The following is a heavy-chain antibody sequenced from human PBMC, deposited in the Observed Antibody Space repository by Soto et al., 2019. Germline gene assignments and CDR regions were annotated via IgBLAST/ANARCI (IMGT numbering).Heavy chain of an antibody. CDR3: AKLTMIVVVITWVDY. D-gene: IGHD3-22*01. V-gene: IGHV3-23*01. Sequence: PGGSLRLSCVASGFPFSNYYMDWVRQAPGKGLEWVSAISGSGGSTYYADSVKGRFTISRDNSKNTLYLQMNSLRAEDTAVYYCAKLTMIVVVITWVDYWGQGTLVTVSS. J-gene: IGHJ4*02. CDR2: ISGSGGST. CDR1: GFPFSNYY.